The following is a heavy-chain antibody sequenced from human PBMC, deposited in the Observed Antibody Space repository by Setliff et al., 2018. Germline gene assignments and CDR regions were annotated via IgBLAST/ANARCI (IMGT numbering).Heavy chain of an antibody. CDR3: ARGSATIGEFPLYYFDK. J-gene: IGHJ4*02. V-gene: IGHV4-61*09. D-gene: IGHD3-10*01. Sequence: SETLSLTCSVSGGSISSGGFYWSWIRQSAGRGLEWIGHFHTGGATDYNLSLKSRVTISLDSSKNQFSLGLSSVTAADAAVYFCARGSATIGEFPLYYFDKWGQGIPVTVSS. CDR2: FHTGGAT. CDR1: GGSISSGGFY.